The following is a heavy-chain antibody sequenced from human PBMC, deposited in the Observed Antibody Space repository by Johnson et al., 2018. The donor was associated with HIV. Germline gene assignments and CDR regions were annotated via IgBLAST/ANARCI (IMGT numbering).Heavy chain of an antibody. J-gene: IGHJ3*02. V-gene: IGHV3-15*01. CDR3: ARDFKDSSSWYGAFDI. D-gene: IGHD6-13*01. CDR1: GFTFSNAW. Sequence: VQLVESGGGVVQPGGSLRLSCAASGFTFSNAWMSWVRQAPGKGLEWVGRIKSKTDGGTTDYAAPVKGRFTISRDNSKNTLYLQMNSLRAEDTAVYYCARDFKDSSSWYGAFDIWGQGTMVTVSS. CDR2: IKSKTDGGTT.